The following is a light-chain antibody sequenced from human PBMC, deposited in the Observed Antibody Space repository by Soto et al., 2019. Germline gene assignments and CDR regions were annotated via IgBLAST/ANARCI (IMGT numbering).Light chain of an antibody. CDR2: WAS. CDR3: QQYYDAPQN. V-gene: IGKV4-1*01. CDR1: QSVLYSSNNKNY. J-gene: IGKJ1*01. Sequence: DIVMTQSPDSLAVSLGERATINCKSSQSVLYSSNNKNYLAWYQQKPGQPPKLLIYWASTRESGVPDRFSGSGSGTDFTLTISSLPAEDVAVYYCQQYYDAPQNFGQGTKVEIK.